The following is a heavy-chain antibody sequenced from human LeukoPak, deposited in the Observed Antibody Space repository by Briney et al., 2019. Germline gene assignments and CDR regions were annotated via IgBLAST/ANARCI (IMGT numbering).Heavy chain of an antibody. CDR1: GFTFSSNA. V-gene: IGHV3-23*01. CDR3: AKGLYYYLSDY. D-gene: IGHD3-10*01. Sequence: GGSLRLSCAASGFTFSSNAMSWVRQAPGRGLEWVSAISGSGGSTYYADSVKGRFTISRDNSKNTLYLQMNSLRAEDTAVYYCAKGLYYYLSDYWGQGTLVTVSS. J-gene: IGHJ4*02. CDR2: ISGSGGST.